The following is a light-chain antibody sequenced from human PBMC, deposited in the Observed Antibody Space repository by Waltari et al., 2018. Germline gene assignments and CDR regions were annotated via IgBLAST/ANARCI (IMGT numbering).Light chain of an antibody. V-gene: IGLV3-25*03. J-gene: IGLJ2*01. CDR3: QSADSSGNFLV. CDR2: KDN. Sequence: SYELTQPPSVSVSPGQTATITCSGDALPKQYTYWYHQKPGQAPVLVIYKDNEGPSGSPERFAASKSGTTATLTISGAQAEDEADYYCQSADSSGNFLVFGGGTKLTVL. CDR1: ALPKQY.